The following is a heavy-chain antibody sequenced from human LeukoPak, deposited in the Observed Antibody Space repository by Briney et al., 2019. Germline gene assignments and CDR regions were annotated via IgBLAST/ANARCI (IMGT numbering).Heavy chain of an antibody. V-gene: IGHV3-7*03. CDR3: ARGPFSRDNFDY. D-gene: IGHD5-24*01. Sequence: GGSLRLSCAASGFTLKNYWMSWVRQAPGKGLEWVADIKKDGSEEYYVDSVKGRFTISRDNAKNSLFLQMSSLRAEDTDIYYCARGPFSRDNFDYWGQGTLVTVSS. J-gene: IGHJ4*02. CDR1: GFTLKNYW. CDR2: IKKDGSEE.